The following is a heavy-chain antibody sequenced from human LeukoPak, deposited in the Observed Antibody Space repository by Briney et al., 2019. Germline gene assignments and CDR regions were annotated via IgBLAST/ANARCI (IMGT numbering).Heavy chain of an antibody. D-gene: IGHD6-19*01. V-gene: IGHV4-39*01. CDR2: IYYSGST. CDR3: VYTSGWYLYSYFDC. Sequence: SETLSLTCSVSGGSISSNSYYWGWIRQPPGKGLEWIGSIYYSGSTYHNPSLKSRVTISVDTSKNQFSLKLSSVTAADAAMDYCVYTSGWYLYSYFDCWGQGTLVTVSS. J-gene: IGHJ4*02. CDR1: GGSISSNSYY.